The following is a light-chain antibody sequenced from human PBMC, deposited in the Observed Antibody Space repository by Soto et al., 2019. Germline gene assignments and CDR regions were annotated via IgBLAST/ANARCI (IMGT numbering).Light chain of an antibody. CDR3: HQCLSSRT. V-gene: IGKV3-20*01. CDR2: VAS. Sequence: EIVLTQSPVTLSLSPGERATLSCRASQSVSSSYLAWYQQKPGQAPRLLIYVASSRATGIPDRFSGSGSGTDFTLTISKLEPEDFAVYYCHQCLSSRTFGQGTKVEIK. J-gene: IGKJ1*01. CDR1: QSVSSSY.